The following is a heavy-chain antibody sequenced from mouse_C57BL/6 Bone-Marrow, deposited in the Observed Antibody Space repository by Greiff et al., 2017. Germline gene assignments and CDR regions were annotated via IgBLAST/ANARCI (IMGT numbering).Heavy chain of an antibody. CDR3: ARPYYYGSSFFDY. J-gene: IGHJ2*01. V-gene: IGHV1-82*01. CDR1: GYAFSSSW. Sequence: QVQLQQPGPELVKPGASVKISCKASGYAFSSSWMNWVKQRPGKGLEWIGRIYPGDGDTNYNGKFKGKATLTADKSSSTAYMQLSSLTYEDSAVCFSARPYYYGSSFFDYWGQGTTLTVSS. D-gene: IGHD1-1*01. CDR2: IYPGDGDT.